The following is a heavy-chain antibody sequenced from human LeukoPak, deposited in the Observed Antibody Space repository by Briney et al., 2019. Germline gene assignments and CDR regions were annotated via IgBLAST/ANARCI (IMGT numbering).Heavy chain of an antibody. Sequence: PGGSLRLSCAASGFTFSSYGMHWVRQAPGKGLEWVSAISGSGGSTYYADSVKGRFTISRDNSKNTLYLQMNSLRAEDTAVYYCALDIVVVVAATRPRNDDYYDLVDYWGQGTLVTVSS. V-gene: IGHV3-23*01. CDR2: ISGSGGST. D-gene: IGHD2-15*01. CDR3: ALDIVVVVAATRPRNDDYYDLVDY. CDR1: GFTFSSYG. J-gene: IGHJ4*02.